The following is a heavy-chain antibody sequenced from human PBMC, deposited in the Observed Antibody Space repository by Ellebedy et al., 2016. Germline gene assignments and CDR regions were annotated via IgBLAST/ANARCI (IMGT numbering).Heavy chain of an antibody. Sequence: GSLRLXCTVSGGSISSFYWSWIRQPPGKGLEWIGYIYYIGSTNYNPSLKSRATISVDSSKNQFSLKLSAVTTADTAVYFCASYRAGAGGTGSWGQGTLATVSS. CDR3: ASYRAGAGGTGS. D-gene: IGHD1-1*01. J-gene: IGHJ5*02. CDR2: IYYIGST. CDR1: GGSISSFY. V-gene: IGHV4-59*13.